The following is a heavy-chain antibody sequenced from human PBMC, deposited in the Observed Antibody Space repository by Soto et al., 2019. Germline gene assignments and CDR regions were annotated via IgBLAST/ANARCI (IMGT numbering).Heavy chain of an antibody. Sequence: SGATLVNPTQTLTLTCTFSGFSLSTSGVGVGWIRQPPGKALEWLALIYWNDDKRYSPSLKSRLTITKDTSKNLVVLTMTNMDPVDTATYYCAHRLAAAGTEYYYYGMDVWGQGTTVPVSS. J-gene: IGHJ6*02. D-gene: IGHD6-13*01. CDR2: IYWNDDK. CDR1: GFSLSTSGVG. V-gene: IGHV2-5*01. CDR3: AHRLAAAGTEYYYYGMDV.